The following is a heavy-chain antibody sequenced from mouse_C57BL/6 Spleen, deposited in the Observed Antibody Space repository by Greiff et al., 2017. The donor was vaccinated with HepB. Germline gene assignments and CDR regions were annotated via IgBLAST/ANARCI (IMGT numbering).Heavy chain of an antibody. CDR1: GYTFTSYW. Sequence: QVQLQQPGAELVKPGASVKMSCKASGYTFTSYWITWVKQRPGQGLEWIGDIYPGSGSTNYNEKFKSKATLTVDTSSSPAYMQLSSLTSEDSAVYYCARAPYYYGKGDYAMDYWGQGTSVTVSS. J-gene: IGHJ4*01. V-gene: IGHV1-55*01. CDR2: IYPGSGST. D-gene: IGHD1-1*01. CDR3: ARAPYYYGKGDYAMDY.